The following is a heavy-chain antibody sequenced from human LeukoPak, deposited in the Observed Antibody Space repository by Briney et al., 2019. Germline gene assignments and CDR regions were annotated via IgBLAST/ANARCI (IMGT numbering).Heavy chain of an antibody. D-gene: IGHD3-22*01. CDR2: ISDSGDST. CDR1: GFTFTSSA. CDR3: AKDQYYYYDSSGSYHGAPFEY. V-gene: IGHV3-23*01. Sequence: GGSLRLSCSASGFTFTSSAMTWVRQLPGKGLDWVSTISDSGDSTYYADSVKGRFTISRDNTKNRLSLQTSGLRAEDTAVYYCAKDQYYYYDSSGSYHGAPFEYWGQGALVTVSA. J-gene: IGHJ4*02.